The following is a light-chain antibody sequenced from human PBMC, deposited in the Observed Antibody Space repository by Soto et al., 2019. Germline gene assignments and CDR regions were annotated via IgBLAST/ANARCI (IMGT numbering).Light chain of an antibody. Sequence: DIQMTQSPSILSASGGDRVIITCRASQSISNWLAWYQQKPGKAPRLLIYKASRLENGVPSRFSGSGSGTEFTLTISSLQPDDFASYYCQQYDSYPWTFGQGTKVEIK. J-gene: IGKJ1*01. CDR3: QQYDSYPWT. V-gene: IGKV1-5*03. CDR2: KAS. CDR1: QSISNW.